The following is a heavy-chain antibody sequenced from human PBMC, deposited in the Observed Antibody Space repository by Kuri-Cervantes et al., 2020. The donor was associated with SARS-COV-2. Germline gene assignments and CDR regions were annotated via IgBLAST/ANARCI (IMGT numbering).Heavy chain of an antibody. V-gene: IGHV1-18*01. J-gene: IGHJ4*02. Sequence: ASVKVSCKASGYTFTSYGISWVRQAPGQGLEWMGWISAYNGNTNYAQKLQGRVTMTTDTSTSTAYTELRSLRSDDTAVYYCARDFGGPGYLPAVGFDYWGQGTLVTVS. CDR2: ISAYNGNT. D-gene: IGHD6-19*01. CDR1: GYTFTSYG. CDR3: ARDFGGPGYLPAVGFDY.